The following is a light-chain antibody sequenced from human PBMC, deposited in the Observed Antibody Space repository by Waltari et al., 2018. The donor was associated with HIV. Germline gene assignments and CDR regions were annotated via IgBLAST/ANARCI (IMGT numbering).Light chain of an antibody. CDR2: RNN. V-gene: IGLV1-47*01. CDR3: AAWDDSLSGYV. CDR1: SSNIGSNY. Sequence: QSVLTQPPSASGTPGQRVTISCSGSSSNIGSNYVYWYQQLPGPAPKPLIYRNNQRPSGVPDRFSGSKSGTSASLAISGLRSEDEAEYYCAAWDDSLSGYVFGTGTKVTVL. J-gene: IGLJ1*01.